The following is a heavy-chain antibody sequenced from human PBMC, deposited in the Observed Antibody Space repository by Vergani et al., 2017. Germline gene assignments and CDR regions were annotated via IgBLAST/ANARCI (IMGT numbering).Heavy chain of an antibody. D-gene: IGHD5-24*01. J-gene: IGHJ4*02. V-gene: IGHV3-48*03. Sequence: EVQLVESGGGLVQPGGSLRLSCAASGFTFSSYEINWVRQAPGKGLEWVSYISSSGRTIYYADSVKGRFTISRDNAKISLYLQMNSLRAEDTAVYYCARDREISSTEFDYWGQGTLVTVSS. CDR1: GFTFSSYE. CDR3: ARDREISSTEFDY. CDR2: ISSSGRTI.